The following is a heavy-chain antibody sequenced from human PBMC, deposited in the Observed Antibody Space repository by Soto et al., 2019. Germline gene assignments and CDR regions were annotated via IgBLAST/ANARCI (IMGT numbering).Heavy chain of an antibody. D-gene: IGHD2-8*01. CDR3: ARAPGAVGVLMGDYYYYYMDV. J-gene: IGHJ6*03. Sequence: GGSLRLSCAASGFTFSSYWMSWVRQAPGKGLEWVANIKQDGSEKYYVDSVKGRFTISRDNAKNSLYLQMNSLRAEDTAVYYCARAPGAVGVLMGDYYYYYMDVWGKGTTVTVSS. CDR2: IKQDGSEK. V-gene: IGHV3-7*01. CDR1: GFTFSSYW.